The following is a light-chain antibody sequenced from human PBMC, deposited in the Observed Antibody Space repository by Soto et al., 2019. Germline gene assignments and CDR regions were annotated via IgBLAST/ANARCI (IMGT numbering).Light chain of an antibody. J-gene: IGLJ1*01. Sequence: QSVLTQPAFVSGSPGQSITISCTGTSSDVGGYNYVSLYQHPPGKAPTLMISEVSNRPSGLSNRFSGSKSGNPASLTISGLQAEDEADYYCSSYTSTSTRVFGTGTKGT. CDR1: SSDVGGYNY. CDR3: SSYTSTSTRV. V-gene: IGLV2-14*01. CDR2: EVS.